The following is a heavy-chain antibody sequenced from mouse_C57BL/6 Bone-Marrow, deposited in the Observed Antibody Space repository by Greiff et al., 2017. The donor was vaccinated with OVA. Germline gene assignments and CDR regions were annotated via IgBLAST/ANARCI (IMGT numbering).Heavy chain of an antibody. J-gene: IGHJ3*01. CDR2: INPNNGGT. D-gene: IGHD1-1*01. V-gene: IGHV1-18*01. CDR3: ARWGTTAVGGFAY. Sequence: EVKLMESGPELVKPGASVKIPCKASGYTFTDYNMDWVKQSHGKSLEWIGDINPNNGGTIYNQKFKGKATLTVDKSSSTAYIELRSLTSEDTAVYYCARWGTTAVGGFAYWGQGTLVTVSA. CDR1: GYTFTDYN.